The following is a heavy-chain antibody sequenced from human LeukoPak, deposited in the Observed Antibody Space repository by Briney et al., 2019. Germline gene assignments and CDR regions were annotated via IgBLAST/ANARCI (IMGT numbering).Heavy chain of an antibody. Sequence: SETLSLTCAVSGYSISSGYYWGWIRQPPGKGLEWIGSISHSGITHYNPSLKSRVTISINTSKNQFSLKLSSVTAADTAVYYCARKYCSTTNCFAGKAFDIWGLGTMVTVSS. CDR2: ISHSGIT. V-gene: IGHV4-38-2*01. J-gene: IGHJ3*02. CDR1: GYSISSGYY. D-gene: IGHD2-2*01. CDR3: ARKYCSTTNCFAGKAFDI.